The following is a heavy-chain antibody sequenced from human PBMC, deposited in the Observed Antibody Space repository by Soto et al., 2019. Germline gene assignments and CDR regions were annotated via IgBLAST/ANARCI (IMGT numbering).Heavy chain of an antibody. J-gene: IGHJ4*02. D-gene: IGHD2-15*01. CDR3: VKQAHGLNGVAFDY. CDR2: VSTSGRST. V-gene: IGHV3-64D*06. CDR1: GFIFSEST. Sequence: GGSLRLSCSASGFIFSESTIYWVRQVPGKGLEAISAVSTSGRSTYYADSVKDRFTISRDNSKNTLFLQMGSLRPEDTAIYYCVKQAHGLNGVAFDYWGQGTQVTVSS.